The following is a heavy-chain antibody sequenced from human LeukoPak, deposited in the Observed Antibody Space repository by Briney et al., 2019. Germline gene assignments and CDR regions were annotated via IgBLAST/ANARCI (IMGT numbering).Heavy chain of an antibody. J-gene: IGHJ4*02. V-gene: IGHV3-21*04. Sequence: GGSLRLSCAASGFSFSSFSMNWVRQAPGKGLEWVSYISGGSSFTYYVDSVKGRFTISRDNAKNSLYLQMNSLRAEDTALYYCASGGIYYGAAFDFWGQGSLVTVSA. CDR3: ASGGIYYGAAFDF. CDR1: GFSFSSFS. D-gene: IGHD1-26*01. CDR2: ISGGSSFT.